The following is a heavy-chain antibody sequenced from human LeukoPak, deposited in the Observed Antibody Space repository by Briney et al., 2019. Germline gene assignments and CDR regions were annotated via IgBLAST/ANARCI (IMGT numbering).Heavy chain of an antibody. Sequence: SETLSLTCAVCGGSFSGYYWSWIRQPPGKGLEWIGEINHSGSTNYNPSLKSRVTISVDTSKNQFSLKLSSVTAADTAVYYCANRYNWNAIFDYWGQGTLVTVSS. J-gene: IGHJ4*02. CDR2: INHSGST. V-gene: IGHV4-34*01. CDR3: ANRYNWNAIFDY. CDR1: GGSFSGYY. D-gene: IGHD1-1*01.